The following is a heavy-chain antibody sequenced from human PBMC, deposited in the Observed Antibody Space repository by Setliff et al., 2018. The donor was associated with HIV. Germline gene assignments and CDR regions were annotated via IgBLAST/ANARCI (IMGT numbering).Heavy chain of an antibody. CDR2: RLPISHVT. CDR1: GFTLNHYA. V-gene: IGHV1-69*04. CDR3: ASPSITMVRGVMRSAFDI. Sequence: SVKVSCKASGFTLNHYAISWVRQAPGQGLEWMGTRLPISHVTNYAQKFQGRVTITRDTSASTAYMELSSLRSEDTAVYYCASPSITMVRGVMRSAFDIWGQGTMVTVSS. D-gene: IGHD3-10*01. J-gene: IGHJ3*02.